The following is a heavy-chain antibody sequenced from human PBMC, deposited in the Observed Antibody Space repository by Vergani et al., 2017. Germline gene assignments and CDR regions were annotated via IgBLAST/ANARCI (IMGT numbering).Heavy chain of an antibody. Sequence: QVQLVQSGAEVKKPGASVKVSCKASGYTFTGYYMHWVRQAPGQGLEWMGWINPNSGGTNYAQKFQGRVTMTRDTSISTAYMELSRLRSDDTAVYYCAREAGYCRSTSCYSSDAFDIWGQGTMVTVSS. J-gene: IGHJ3*02. V-gene: IGHV1-2*02. CDR2: INPNSGGT. CDR1: GYTFTGYY. D-gene: IGHD2-2*01. CDR3: AREAGYCRSTSCYSSDAFDI.